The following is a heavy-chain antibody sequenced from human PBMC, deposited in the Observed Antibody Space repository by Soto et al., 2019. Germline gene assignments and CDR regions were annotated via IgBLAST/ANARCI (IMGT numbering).Heavy chain of an antibody. J-gene: IGHJ6*02. CDR2: IYYSGST. CDR1: GGSISSGDYY. D-gene: IGHD2-8*02. V-gene: IGHV4-30-4*01. Sequence: PSETLSLTCTVSGGSISSGDYYWSWIRQPPGKGLEWIGYIYYSGSTYYNPSLKSRVTISVDTSKNQFSLKLSSVTAADTAVYYCARGGTAGKVAATYYYGMDVWGQGTTVTVSS. CDR3: ARGGTAGKVAATYYYGMDV.